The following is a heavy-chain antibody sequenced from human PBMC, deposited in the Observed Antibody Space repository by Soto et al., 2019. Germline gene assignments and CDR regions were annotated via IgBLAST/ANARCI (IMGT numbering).Heavy chain of an antibody. CDR2: IYHSGRT. J-gene: IGHJ6*02. CDR3: ARVIVGVPAAYDYYYYYGMDV. V-gene: IGHV4-4*02. Sequence: QVQLQESGPGLVKPSGTLSLTCAVSGGSISSSNWWSWVRQPPGKGLEWIGEIYHSGRTNYNPSLNSRVTISVDKSKNQFSLKLSSVTAADTAVYYCARVIVGVPAAYDYYYYYGMDVWGQGTTVTVSS. D-gene: IGHD2-2*01. CDR1: GGSISSSNW.